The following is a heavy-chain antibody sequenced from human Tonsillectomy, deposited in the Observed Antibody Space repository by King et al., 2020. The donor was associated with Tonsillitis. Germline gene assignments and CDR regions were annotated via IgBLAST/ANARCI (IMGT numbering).Heavy chain of an antibody. V-gene: IGHV3-74*01. J-gene: IGHJ4*02. CDR1: GFSFSSYW. Sequence: VQLVESGGGLVQIGGSLRVSCAASGFSFSSYWMHWVRQAPGKGLVWVSRINSDGTTTTYADSVKGRFTISRDNAKNTLYLQMNSLRAEDTAVYYCASIXXXGSAVFDSXXQGTLVTXSS. CDR3: ASIXXXGSAVFDS. CDR2: INSDGTTT. D-gene: IGHD3-10*01.